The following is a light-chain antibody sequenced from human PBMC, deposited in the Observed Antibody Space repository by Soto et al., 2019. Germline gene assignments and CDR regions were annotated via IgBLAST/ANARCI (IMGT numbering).Light chain of an antibody. V-gene: IGLV2-14*03. CDR3: CSLTTSHTYV. Sequence: SVLTRPSSVSGSPGQSITISCTVTSSDIGHYDYVSWYQQHPGKAPKPMIYHVTYRPSGVSNRYSGSKSGNSASLTISGLQADDEADYYCCSLTTSHTYVFGSGTKLTVL. CDR1: SSDIGHYDY. J-gene: IGLJ1*01. CDR2: HVT.